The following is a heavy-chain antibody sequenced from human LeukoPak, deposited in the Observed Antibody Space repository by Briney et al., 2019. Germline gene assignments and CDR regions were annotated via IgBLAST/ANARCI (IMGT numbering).Heavy chain of an antibody. Sequence: GGSLRLSCAASGFTFNTYEVNWVRQAPGKGLEWVSYISSRGSTIYYADSVKGRFTISRDNAKNSLYLQINSLRAEDTAVYYCARTWGMDVWGQGTTVTVSS. J-gene: IGHJ6*02. CDR1: GFTFNTYE. CDR3: ARTWGMDV. V-gene: IGHV3-48*03. CDR2: ISSRGSTI.